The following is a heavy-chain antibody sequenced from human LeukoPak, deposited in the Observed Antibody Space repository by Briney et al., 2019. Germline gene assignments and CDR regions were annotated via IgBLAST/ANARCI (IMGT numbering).Heavy chain of an antibody. CDR1: GFTVSSFW. D-gene: IGHD5-18*01. J-gene: IGHJ4*02. CDR3: ARGGTRGYSPVDY. V-gene: IGHV3-7*03. CDR2: IKQDGSER. Sequence: GGSLRLSCAASGFTVSSFWMNWVRQAPGKGLEWVANIKQDGSERNYVDSVKGRSTISRDNAKNSLFLQMISLRVEDTAVYYCARGGTRGYSPVDYWGQGILVTVSS.